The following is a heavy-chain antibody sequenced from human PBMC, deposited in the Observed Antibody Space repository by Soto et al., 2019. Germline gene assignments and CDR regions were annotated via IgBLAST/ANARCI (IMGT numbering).Heavy chain of an antibody. D-gene: IGHD6-13*01. V-gene: IGHV4-34*01. CDR2: IKHSGNT. CDR3: ARAPTRGYSTFFGRYPYGMDV. J-gene: IGHJ6*02. CDR1: GGSFSGFY. Sequence: PSETLSLTCAVYGGSFSGFYCRWIRQPPGKGLEWIGEIKHSGNTNYNPSLKSRVTISIDTSKNQFSLLVSSVTAADTAVYYCARAPTRGYSTFFGRYPYGMDVWGQGTTVTVSS.